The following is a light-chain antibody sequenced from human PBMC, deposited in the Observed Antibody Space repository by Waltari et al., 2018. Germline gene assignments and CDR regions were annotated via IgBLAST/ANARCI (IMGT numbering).Light chain of an antibody. CDR1: STDIGAYNY. CDR2: EAN. J-gene: IGLJ2*01. Sequence: QSALTQPPSASGAPGQSGTISCTGTSTDIGAYNYVSCYQHHPGEAPKLLIYEANKRPPGVPNRFSGSKSGDTASLTVSGLQADDEGDYYCSSYAGRNTLFGGGTKLTVL. V-gene: IGLV2-8*01. CDR3: SSYAGRNTL.